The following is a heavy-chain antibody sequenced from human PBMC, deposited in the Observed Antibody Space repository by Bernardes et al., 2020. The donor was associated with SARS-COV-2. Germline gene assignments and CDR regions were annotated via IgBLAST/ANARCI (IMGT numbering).Heavy chain of an antibody. CDR3: AKDWVDEYGGIDY. CDR2: ISGSNSYK. J-gene: IGHJ4*02. CDR1: AFSFGDHS. V-gene: IGHV3-21*04. D-gene: IGHD4-17*01. Sequence: GGSLRLSCAASAFSFGDHSMNWVRQVPGKGLEWVSSISGSNSYKYYADSVRGRFTISRDNSKNSLYLQMNTLRAEDTAVYYCAKDWVDEYGGIDYWGQGTLVTVSS.